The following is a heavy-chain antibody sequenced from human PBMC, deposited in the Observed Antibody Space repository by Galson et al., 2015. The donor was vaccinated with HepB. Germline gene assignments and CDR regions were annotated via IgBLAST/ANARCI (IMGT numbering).Heavy chain of an antibody. J-gene: IGHJ4*02. CDR1: GFSFSSYV. D-gene: IGHD4-11*01. V-gene: IGHV3-30*04. CDR2: ISSDGTTK. CDR3: ARVPRGTTSRNYYFDY. Sequence: SLRLSCAASGFSFSSYVMYWVRQAPGKGLEWLAVISSDGTTKNYADSVKGRFTISRDNAKNSLYLQMNSLRAEDTAVYYCARVPRGTTSRNYYFDYWGQGTLVTVSS.